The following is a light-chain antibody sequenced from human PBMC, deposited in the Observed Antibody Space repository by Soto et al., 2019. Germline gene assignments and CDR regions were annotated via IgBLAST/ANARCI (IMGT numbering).Light chain of an antibody. V-gene: IGKV3-15*01. CDR2: GAS. J-gene: IGKJ4*01. CDR1: QSVSSN. CDR3: QQRTNWRALT. Sequence: EIVMTQSPATLSVSPGERATLSCRASQSVSSNLAWYQQKPGQAPRLLIYGASTRATGIPARFSGSGSGTEFTLTISSLQSEDFAVYYCQQRTNWRALTFGGGTRVEI.